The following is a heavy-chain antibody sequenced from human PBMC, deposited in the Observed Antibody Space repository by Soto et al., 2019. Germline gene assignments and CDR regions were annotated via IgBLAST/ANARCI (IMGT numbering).Heavy chain of an antibody. J-gene: IGHJ6*03. CDR3: ARWGSRHSYYYYYYMDV. CDR2: INHSGST. Sequence: SETLSLTCAVYGGSFSGYYWSWIRQPPGKGLEWIGEINHSGSTNYNPSLKSRVTISVDTSKNQFSLKLSSVTAADTAVYYCARWGSRHSYYYYYYMDVWGKGTTVTVSS. D-gene: IGHD2-15*01. CDR1: GGSFSGYY. V-gene: IGHV4-34*01.